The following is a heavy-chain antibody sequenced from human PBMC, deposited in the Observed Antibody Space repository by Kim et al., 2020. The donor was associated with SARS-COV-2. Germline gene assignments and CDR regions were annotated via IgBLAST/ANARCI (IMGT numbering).Heavy chain of an antibody. D-gene: IGHD1-26*01. V-gene: IGHV1-24*01. CDR3: ATVVGAADLGFDY. CDR1: GYTLTELS. CDR2: FDPEDGET. Sequence: ASVKVSCKVSGYTLTELSMHWVLQAPGKGLEWMGGFDPEDGETIYAQKFQGRVTMTEDTSTDTAYMELSSLRSEDTGVYYCATVVGAADLGFDYWGQGTLVTVSS. J-gene: IGHJ4*02.